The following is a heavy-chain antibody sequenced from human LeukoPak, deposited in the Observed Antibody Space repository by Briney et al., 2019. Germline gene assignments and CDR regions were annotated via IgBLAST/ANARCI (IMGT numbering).Heavy chain of an antibody. CDR2: IYPNSGGA. CDR3: AREGKIVGASFDY. V-gene: IGHV1-2*02. D-gene: IGHD1-26*01. J-gene: IGHJ4*02. Sequence: ASVKVSCKASGYTFTIYYIHWVRQAPGQGLEWMGSIYPNSGGANFAQNFQGRVTLTRDTSSSTVYLELTRLRSDDTAVYYCAREGKIVGASFDYWGQGTLVTVSP. CDR1: GYTFTIYY.